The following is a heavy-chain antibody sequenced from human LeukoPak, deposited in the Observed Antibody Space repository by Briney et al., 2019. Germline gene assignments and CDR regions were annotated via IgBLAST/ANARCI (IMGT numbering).Heavy chain of an antibody. D-gene: IGHD4-17*01. J-gene: IGHJ5*02. Sequence: PSETLSLTCAVYGGSFSGYYWSWIRQPPGKGLGWIGEINHSGSTNYNPSLKSRVTISVDTSKNQFSLKLSSVTAADTAIYYCARAVNFYGSWFDPWGQGTLVIVSS. CDR2: INHSGST. V-gene: IGHV4-34*01. CDR3: ARAVNFYGSWFDP. CDR1: GGSFSGYY.